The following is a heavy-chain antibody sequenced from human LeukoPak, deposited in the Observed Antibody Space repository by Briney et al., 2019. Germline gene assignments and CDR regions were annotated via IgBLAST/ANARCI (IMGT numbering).Heavy chain of an antibody. CDR2: IIPLFGTA. Sequence: GASVKVSCKASVGTFNSFVISWVRQAPGQGLEWMGGIIPLFGTANYAQKFQDRATITADESTSTAYMELSSLRSEDTAFYYCGRLGGDSCDYPFDHWGQGTLVTVSS. CDR3: GRLGGDSCDYPFDH. J-gene: IGHJ4*02. V-gene: IGHV1-69*13. D-gene: IGHD3-22*01. CDR1: VGTFNSFV.